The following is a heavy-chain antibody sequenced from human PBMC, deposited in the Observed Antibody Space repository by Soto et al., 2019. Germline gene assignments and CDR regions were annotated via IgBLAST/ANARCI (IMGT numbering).Heavy chain of an antibody. CDR2: IWNDGSDK. V-gene: IGHV3-33*01. CDR3: ARALGTGTGYYVLPLYYYGLDV. J-gene: IGHJ6*02. D-gene: IGHD3-9*01. Sequence: QVQLVESGGGVVQPGRSLRLSCTASGFSLSTYGMHWVRQAPGKGLEWVAVIWNDGSDKYHADSVKGRFTVSRDNSKNTLYLQMHSLRVEDTAVYYCARALGTGTGYYVLPLYYYGLDVWGQGTTVTVSS. CDR1: GFSLSTYG.